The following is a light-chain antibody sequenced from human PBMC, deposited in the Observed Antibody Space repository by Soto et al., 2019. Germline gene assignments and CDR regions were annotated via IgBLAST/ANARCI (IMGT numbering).Light chain of an antibody. V-gene: IGLV2-23*01. Sequence: QSVLTQPASGSGSPGQSITISCTGTSSDVGSYNLVSWYQQHPGKAHKLMIYEGSKRASGVSNRLSGSKSGNTASLTISGLQAEDEADYYCCSYAGSSTVVFGGGTKLTVL. J-gene: IGLJ2*01. CDR3: CSYAGSSTVV. CDR1: SSDVGSYNL. CDR2: EGS.